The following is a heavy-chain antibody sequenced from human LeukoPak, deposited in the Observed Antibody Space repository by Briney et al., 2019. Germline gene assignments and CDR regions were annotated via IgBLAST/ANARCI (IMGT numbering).Heavy chain of an antibody. D-gene: IGHD5-12*01. Sequence: PSETLSLTCTVSGGSISSYYWSWIRQPPREGLEWIGYIYSSGSTTYTPPLKSRVTISVDKSKNQFSLKLYSGTAADTVVYYCARQYSGYGNAFDIWGQGTMVTVSS. CDR2: IYSSGST. J-gene: IGHJ3*02. V-gene: IGHV4-59*08. CDR3: ARQYSGYGNAFDI. CDR1: GGSISSYY.